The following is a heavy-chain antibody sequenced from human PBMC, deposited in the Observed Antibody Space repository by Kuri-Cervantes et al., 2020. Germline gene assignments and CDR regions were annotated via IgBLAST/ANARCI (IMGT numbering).Heavy chain of an antibody. Sequence: ASVKVSCKASGYTFTSYAMHWVRQAPGQRLEWMGWSNAGNGNTKYSQEFQGRVTITRDTSASTAYMELSSLRSEDTAVYYCASVLRFLEWLGGGMDVWGQGTTVTVSS. V-gene: IGHV1-3*02. CDR3: ASVLRFLEWLGGGMDV. D-gene: IGHD3-3*01. CDR1: GYTFTSYA. J-gene: IGHJ6*02. CDR2: SNAGNGNT.